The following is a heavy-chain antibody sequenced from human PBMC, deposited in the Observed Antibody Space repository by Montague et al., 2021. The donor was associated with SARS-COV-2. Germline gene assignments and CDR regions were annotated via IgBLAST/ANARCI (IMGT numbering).Heavy chain of an antibody. J-gene: IGHJ6*02. CDR3: ARFPYRLLVIGSYYGMEV. CDR1: GGSFSGYY. CDR2: ISHSGST. V-gene: IGHV4-34*01. D-gene: IGHD2-2*01. Sequence: SETLSLTCAVYGGSFSGYYWSWIRQPPGKVLEWIGEISHSGSTNYNPSLKSRVTISIDTSKNQFSLKLSSVTAADTSVYYCARFPYRLLVIGSYYGMEVWGQGTSVTVSS.